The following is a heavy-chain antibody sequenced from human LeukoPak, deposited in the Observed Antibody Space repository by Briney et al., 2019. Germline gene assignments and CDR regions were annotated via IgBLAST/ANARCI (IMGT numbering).Heavy chain of an antibody. CDR1: GYTFTSYA. D-gene: IGHD6-19*01. CDR3: AREKFVSGWVYYFDY. V-gene: IGHV1-69*13. Sequence: ASVKVSCKASGYTFTSYAISWVRQAPGQGLEWMGGIIPIFGTANYAQKFQGRVTITADESTSTAYMELSSLRSEDTAVYYCAREKFVSGWVYYFDYWGQGTLVTVSS. J-gene: IGHJ4*02. CDR2: IIPIFGTA.